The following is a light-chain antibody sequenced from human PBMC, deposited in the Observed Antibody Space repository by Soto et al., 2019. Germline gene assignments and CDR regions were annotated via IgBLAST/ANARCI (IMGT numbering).Light chain of an antibody. CDR2: GNN. J-gene: IGLJ1*01. CDR1: SSNIGARYD. CDR3: QSYDSTLSGYV. V-gene: IGLV1-40*01. Sequence: QSVLTQPPSVSGAPGQTVTISCTGSSSNIGARYDVHWYQQLPGTAPKLLIYGNNNRPSGVPDRISGSKSDTSASLAITGLQAEDEADYYCQSYDSTLSGYVFXTVTKVTVL.